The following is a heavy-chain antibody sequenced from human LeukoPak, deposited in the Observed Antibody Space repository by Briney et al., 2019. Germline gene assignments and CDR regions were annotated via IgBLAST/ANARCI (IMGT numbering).Heavy chain of an antibody. Sequence: GGSLRLSCAASGFTINSYAMVWVRQAPGKGLEWISAIYDSSGSTEYADSVKGRFTISRDTSKNTLYLQMNSLRAEDTAVYYCAKLSSGWFEDYWGQGTLVTVSS. D-gene: IGHD6-19*01. CDR1: GFTINSYA. CDR3: AKLSSGWFEDY. J-gene: IGHJ4*02. V-gene: IGHV3-23*01. CDR2: IYDSSGST.